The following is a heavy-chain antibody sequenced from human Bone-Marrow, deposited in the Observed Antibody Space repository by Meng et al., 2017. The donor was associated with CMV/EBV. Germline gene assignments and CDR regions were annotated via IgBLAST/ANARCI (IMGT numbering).Heavy chain of an antibody. CDR2: IRYDGSNK. D-gene: IGHD1-26*01. J-gene: IGHJ4*02. V-gene: IGHV3-30*02. Sequence: GGSLRLSCAASGFTFSSYGMHWVRQAPGKGLEWVAFIRYDGSNKYYADSVMGRFTVSRDNAKKSLYLQMNGLRGEDTAVYFCVRDASAGATRFDYWGQGTLVAVSS. CDR1: GFTFSSYG. CDR3: VRDASAGATRFDY.